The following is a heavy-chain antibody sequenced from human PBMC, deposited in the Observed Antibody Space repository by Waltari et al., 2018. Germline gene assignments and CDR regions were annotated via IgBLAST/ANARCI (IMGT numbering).Heavy chain of an antibody. V-gene: IGHV4-59*01. CDR1: GGSITRAY. CDR3: ARGHSTGWYLSH. CDR2: IYHSGTT. Sequence: QVQLMESGPGLVRPSETLSLTCNVSGGSITRAYWSWVRQPPGKGLEWVGYIYHSGTTNYNPSLRSRVSISVDTSKTQFSLKLNYVTAADTAVYYCARGHSTGWYLSHWGRGALVTVSS. J-gene: IGHJ1*01. D-gene: IGHD6-19*01.